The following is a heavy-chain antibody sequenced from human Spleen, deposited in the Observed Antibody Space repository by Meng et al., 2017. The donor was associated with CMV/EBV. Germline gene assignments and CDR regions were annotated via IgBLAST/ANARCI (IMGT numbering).Heavy chain of an antibody. CDR3: AREGAYCGGDCLDY. Sequence: AYGFTCSDYYMSWIRQAPGKGLEWVSYISSSGSTIYYADSVKGRFTISRDNAKNTLYLQMNSLRAEDTAVYYCAREGAYCGGDCLDYWGQGTLVTVSS. D-gene: IGHD2-21*01. CDR2: ISSSGSTI. CDR1: GFTCSDYY. V-gene: IGHV3-11*04. J-gene: IGHJ4*02.